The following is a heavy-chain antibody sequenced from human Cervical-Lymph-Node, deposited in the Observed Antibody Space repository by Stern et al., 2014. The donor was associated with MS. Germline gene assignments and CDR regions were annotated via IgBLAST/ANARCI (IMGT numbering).Heavy chain of an antibody. V-gene: IGHV1-69*12. J-gene: IGHJ5*02. D-gene: IGHD6-13*01. Sequence: QDQLVQSGAEVKKPGSSVKVSCKSSGGTFSSYAISWVRQAPGQGLEWMGGIIPIFGTANYAQKFLGRVTITAEDTTSTDYMELSSLRSEDTAVYYCASVHSSSSGNWFDPWGQGTLVTVSS. CDR3: ASVHSSSSGNWFDP. CDR2: IIPIFGTA. CDR1: GGTFSSYA.